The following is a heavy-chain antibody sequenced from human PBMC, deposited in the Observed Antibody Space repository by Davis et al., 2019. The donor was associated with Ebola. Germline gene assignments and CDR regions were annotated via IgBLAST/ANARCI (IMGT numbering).Heavy chain of an antibody. J-gene: IGHJ3*02. CDR3: ARGRSYGDYVSAFDI. V-gene: IGHV3-21*01. CDR1: GFTFSSYS. D-gene: IGHD4-17*01. CDR2: ISSSSSYI. Sequence: PGGSLRLSCAASGFTFSSYSMNWVRQAPGKGLEWVSSISSSSSYIYYADSVKGRFTISRDNAKNSLYLQMNSLRAEDTAVYYCARGRSYGDYVSAFDIWGQGTMVTVSS.